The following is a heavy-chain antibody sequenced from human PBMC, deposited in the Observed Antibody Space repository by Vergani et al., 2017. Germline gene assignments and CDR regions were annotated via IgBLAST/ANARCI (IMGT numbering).Heavy chain of an antibody. CDR1: GGSINSHNYY. CDR3: ARGCGSTSCYKRGEDWFDP. J-gene: IGHJ5*02. D-gene: IGHD2-2*02. Sequence: QVQLQESGPGLVKPSQTLSLTCTVSGGSINSHNYYWSWIRQPAGKGLEWIGRIHTSGSTNYNPSLKSRVTMSEDTSKNQFSLNLTSVTAADTAVYYCARGCGSTSCYKRGEDWFDPWGQGTLVTVSS. CDR2: IHTSGST. V-gene: IGHV4-61*02.